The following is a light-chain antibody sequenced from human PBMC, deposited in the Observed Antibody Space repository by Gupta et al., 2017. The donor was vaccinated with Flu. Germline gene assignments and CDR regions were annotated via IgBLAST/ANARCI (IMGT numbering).Light chain of an antibody. Sequence: EIALTHSPATLSLSPGERATLTCRANETVNYDYLAWYQHKPGQAPRLLIYDASTRATGVPDRFSGSGSETNFTLTISRLDPEDFALYYCQQYGALRTFGQGTKV. V-gene: IGKV3-20*01. CDR2: DAS. J-gene: IGKJ1*01. CDR1: ETVNYDY. CDR3: QQYGALRT.